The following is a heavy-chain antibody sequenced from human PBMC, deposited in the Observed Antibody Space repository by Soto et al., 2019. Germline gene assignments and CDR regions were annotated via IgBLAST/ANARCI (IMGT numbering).Heavy chain of an antibody. J-gene: IGHJ4*02. D-gene: IGHD3-10*01. V-gene: IGHV4-59*08. CDR1: GVSITSYY. CDR2: IYHSGST. Sequence: SETLSLTCTVSGVSITSYYWNWIRQPPGKGLEWIGKIYHSGSTDYNPSLKSRVTISLDTPKNLFSLRLSSVTAADTAVYYCARISGTNFDYWGQGTPVTLSS. CDR3: ARISGTNFDY.